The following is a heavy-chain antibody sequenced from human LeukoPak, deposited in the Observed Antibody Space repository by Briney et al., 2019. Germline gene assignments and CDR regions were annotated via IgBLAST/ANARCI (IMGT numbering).Heavy chain of an antibody. Sequence: GGSLRLSCAASGFTFSSYGMHWVRQAPGKGLEWVAVIWYDGSNKYYADSVKGRFTISRDNSENTLYLQMNSLRAEDTALYYCASDGIAVDRGIGYFDYWGQGILVTVSS. V-gene: IGHV3-33*01. CDR3: ASDGIAVDRGIGYFDY. J-gene: IGHJ4*02. D-gene: IGHD6-13*01. CDR1: GFTFSSYG. CDR2: IWYDGSNK.